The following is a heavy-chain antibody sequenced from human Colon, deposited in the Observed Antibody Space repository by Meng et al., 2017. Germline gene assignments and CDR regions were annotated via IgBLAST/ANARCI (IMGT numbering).Heavy chain of an antibody. CDR3: ARAYYYDSSGYLDAFDI. D-gene: IGHD3-22*01. V-gene: IGHV3-53*01. J-gene: IGHJ3*02. CDR1: GFTVSSYY. Sequence: GGSLSLSCAASGFTVSSYYMSWVRQAPGKGLEWVSFIYSGGSTYYADTVKGRFTISRDNSKNTLYLQMNSLRAEDTAVYYCARAYYYDSSGYLDAFDIWGQGTMVTVSS. CDR2: IYSGGST.